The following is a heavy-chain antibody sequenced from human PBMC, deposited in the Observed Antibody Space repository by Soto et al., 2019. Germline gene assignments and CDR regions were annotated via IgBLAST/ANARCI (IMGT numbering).Heavy chain of an antibody. CDR1: GFTFSSYA. J-gene: IGHJ4*02. CDR2: ISGSGDRT. Sequence: EVQLLESGGGLVQPGGSLRLSCAASGFTFSSYAMSWVRQAPGKGLEWVSSISGSGDRTYYADSVKGRFTISRDNSKNTLYLQMSSLRAEHTAVYYCAKGPGIVLVPAARRGFDYWGQGTLVTVSS. V-gene: IGHV3-23*01. D-gene: IGHD2-2*01. CDR3: AKGPGIVLVPAARRGFDY.